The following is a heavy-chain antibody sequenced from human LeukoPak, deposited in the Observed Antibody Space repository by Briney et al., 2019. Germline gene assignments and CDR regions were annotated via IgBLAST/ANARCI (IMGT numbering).Heavy chain of an antibody. V-gene: IGHV3-23*01. Sequence: PGGSLRLSCAASGFTFSSYAMSWVRQAPGKGLEWVSAISGSGGSTYYADSVKGRFTISRDNAKNSLYLQMNSLRAEDTAVYYCARVGPYYYASSGYYYADYWGQGTLVTVSS. CDR1: GFTFSSYA. CDR3: ARVGPYYYASSGYYYADY. D-gene: IGHD3-22*01. CDR2: ISGSGGST. J-gene: IGHJ4*02.